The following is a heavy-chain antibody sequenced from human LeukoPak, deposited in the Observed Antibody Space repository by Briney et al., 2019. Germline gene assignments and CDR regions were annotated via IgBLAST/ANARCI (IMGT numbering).Heavy chain of an antibody. J-gene: IGHJ5*02. Sequence: QPGGSLRLSCAASGFTVSSNYMTWVRQAPGKGLEWVSVIYSGGSTYYADSLEGRFTISSDNSKNTLYLQMNSLRAEDTAVYYCARAGSTGWYGDWFDPWGQGTLVTVSS. D-gene: IGHD6-19*01. CDR3: ARAGSTGWYGDWFDP. V-gene: IGHV3-53*01. CDR2: IYSGGST. CDR1: GFTVSSNY.